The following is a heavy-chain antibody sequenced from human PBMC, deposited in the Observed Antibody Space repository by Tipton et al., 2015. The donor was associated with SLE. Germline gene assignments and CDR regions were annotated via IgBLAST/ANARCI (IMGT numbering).Heavy chain of an antibody. Sequence: GSLRLSCAASGFTFSSYAMSWVRQAPGKGLEWVSVIYSGGSSTYYADSVKGRFTISRDNSKNTLYPQMNSLRAEDTAVYYCAKEEGGPGPWYFDLWGRGTLVTVSS. CDR3: AKEEGGPGPWYFDL. CDR1: GFTFSSYA. D-gene: IGHD3-16*01. J-gene: IGHJ2*01. CDR2: IYSGGSST. V-gene: IGHV3-23*03.